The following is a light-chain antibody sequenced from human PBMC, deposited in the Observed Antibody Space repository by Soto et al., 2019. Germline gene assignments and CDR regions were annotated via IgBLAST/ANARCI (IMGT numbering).Light chain of an antibody. V-gene: IGLV2-14*03. Sequence: QSVLTQPASVSGSPGQSIAMSCTGTSSDVGAYDFVSWYQQHPGKAPKLLIYDVNNRPSEISSRFSGSKSGNTASLTISGLQAEDEAEYYCSSYTTGNADVFGTGTKVTVL. J-gene: IGLJ1*01. CDR1: SSDVGAYDF. CDR3: SSYTTGNADV. CDR2: DVN.